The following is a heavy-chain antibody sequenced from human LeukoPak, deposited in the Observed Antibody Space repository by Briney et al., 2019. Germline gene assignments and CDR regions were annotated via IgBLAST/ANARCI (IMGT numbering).Heavy chain of an antibody. Sequence: PSETLSLTCTVSGGSISSIIYYWGWIRQPPGKGLEWIGTIYYSGSTYYNVSLKSRDTISVDTSRNQFSLNLSSVTAADTAVYYCARHSRSVDYGSGSYTWDYWGQGTLVTVSS. J-gene: IGHJ4*02. D-gene: IGHD3-10*01. V-gene: IGHV4-39*01. CDR2: IYYSGST. CDR3: ARHSRSVDYGSGSYTWDY. CDR1: GGSISSIIYY.